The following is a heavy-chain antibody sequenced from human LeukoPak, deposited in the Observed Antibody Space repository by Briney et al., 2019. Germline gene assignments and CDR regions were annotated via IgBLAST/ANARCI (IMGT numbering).Heavy chain of an antibody. CDR1: GFTFSSYA. V-gene: IGHV3-23*01. Sequence: GGSLRLSRAASGFTFSSYAMSWVRQAPGKGLEWVSAISGSGGSTYYADSVKGRFTISRDNSKNTLYLQMNSLRAEDTAVYYCAKDSARYYDSSGYQPANFDYWGQGTLVTVSS. CDR3: AKDSARYYDSSGYQPANFDY. CDR2: ISGSGGST. J-gene: IGHJ4*02. D-gene: IGHD3-22*01.